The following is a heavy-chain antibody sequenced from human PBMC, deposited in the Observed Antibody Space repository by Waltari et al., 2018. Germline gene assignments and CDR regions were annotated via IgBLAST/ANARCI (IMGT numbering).Heavy chain of an antibody. Sequence: QVQLQESGPGLVKPSETLSLTCTVSGGSISSYYWSWIRQPPGKGLEWIGYIYYSGSTNYNPSLKSQVTISVDTSKNQFSLKLSSVTAADTAVYYCAREGYCSGGSCYIDYWGQGTLVTVSS. CDR1: GGSISSYY. J-gene: IGHJ4*02. CDR2: IYYSGST. D-gene: IGHD2-15*01. V-gene: IGHV4-59*01. CDR3: AREGYCSGGSCYIDY.